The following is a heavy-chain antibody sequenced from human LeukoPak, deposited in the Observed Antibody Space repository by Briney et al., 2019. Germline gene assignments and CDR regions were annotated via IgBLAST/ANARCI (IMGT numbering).Heavy chain of an antibody. CDR2: ISYIWST. CDR1: DDAFSSHY. CDR3: ARDLVTVTKGFDI. V-gene: IGHV4-59*11. J-gene: IGHJ3*02. Sequence: PSETLSLTCAVSDDAFSSHYWTWIRQPPGKGLEGIGYISYIWSTNYNPSLKSRVAISIDTSRNQFSLRLSSVTAADTAVYYCARDLVTVTKGFDIWGQGTMVSVSS. D-gene: IGHD4-17*01.